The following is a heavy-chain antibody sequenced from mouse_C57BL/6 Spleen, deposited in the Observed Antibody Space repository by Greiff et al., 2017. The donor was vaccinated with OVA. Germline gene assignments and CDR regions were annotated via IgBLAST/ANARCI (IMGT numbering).Heavy chain of an antibody. Sequence: VQLQQSGAELVRPGASVKLSCKASGYTFTDYYINWVKQRPGQGLEWIARIYPGSGNTYYNEKFKGKATLTAEKSSSTAYMQLSSLTSEDSAVYFCARGATGTHYAMDYWGQGTSVTVSS. V-gene: IGHV1-76*01. CDR3: ARGATGTHYAMDY. D-gene: IGHD4-1*02. CDR2: IYPGSGNT. J-gene: IGHJ4*01. CDR1: GYTFTDYY.